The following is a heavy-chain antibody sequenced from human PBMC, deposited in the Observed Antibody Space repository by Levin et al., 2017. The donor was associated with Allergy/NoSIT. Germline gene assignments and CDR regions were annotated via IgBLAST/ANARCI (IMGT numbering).Heavy chain of an antibody. V-gene: IGHV3-64*01. D-gene: IGHD2-2*01. CDR1: GFTFSSYA. CDR3: GRDNPYGYCSTTSSFCSYFYGMDV. J-gene: IGHJ6*02. CDR2: ITSNGVST. Sequence: SCAASGFTFSSYAMNWVRQAPGKGLEYVSAITSNGVSTYYATSVKGRFTISRDNSKNTLYLQLGSLRAEDTAVYYCGRDNPYGYCSTTSSFCSYFYGMDVWGQGTTVTVSS.